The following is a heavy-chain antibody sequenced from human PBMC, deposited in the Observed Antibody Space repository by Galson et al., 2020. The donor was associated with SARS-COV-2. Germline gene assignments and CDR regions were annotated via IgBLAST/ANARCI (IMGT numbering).Heavy chain of an antibody. CDR1: GDTFSRHS. J-gene: IGHJ4*02. CDR3: ARVNAVFFGDSSSSPFDF. D-gene: IGHD6-6*01. CDR2: IVPIFGTT. V-gene: IGHV1-69*13. Sequence: SVKVSCKASGDTFSRHSISWVRQAPGQGLEWMGGIVPIFGTTYYAQKFQARVSITADEITTTAYMELTGLKSDDSAIYYCARVNAVFFGDSSSSPFDFWGQGTLVTVAS.